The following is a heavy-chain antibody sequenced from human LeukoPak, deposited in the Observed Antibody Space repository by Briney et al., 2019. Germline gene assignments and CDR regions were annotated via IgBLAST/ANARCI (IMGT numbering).Heavy chain of an antibody. D-gene: IGHD2-15*01. CDR1: GGSISSYY. V-gene: IGHV4-59*01. CDR2: IYYSGST. J-gene: IGHJ4*02. CDR3: ARGLGGSCHY. Sequence: PSETLSLTCTVSGGSISSYYWSWIRQPPGKGLEWIGYIYYSGSTNYNPSLKSRVTISVDTSKNQFSLKLSPVTAADTAVYYCARGLGGSCHYWGQGTLVTVSS.